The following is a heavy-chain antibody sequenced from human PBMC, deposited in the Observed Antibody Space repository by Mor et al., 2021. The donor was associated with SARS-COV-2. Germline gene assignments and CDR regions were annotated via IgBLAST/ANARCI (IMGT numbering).Heavy chain of an antibody. Sequence: VKGRFTISRDNAKNSLHLQMNSLRAEDTALYFCAKSKWLATPTGHYYHYGLDVWGQGTTVTVSS. D-gene: IGHD6-19*01. V-gene: IGHV3-9*01. J-gene: IGHJ6*02. CDR3: AKSKWLATPTGHYYHYGLDV.